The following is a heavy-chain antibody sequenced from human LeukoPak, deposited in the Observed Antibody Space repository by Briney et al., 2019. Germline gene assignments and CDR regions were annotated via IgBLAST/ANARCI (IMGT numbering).Heavy chain of an antibody. CDR2: ISHSGST. Sequence: SETLSLTCAVYGGSFSGYYWSWIRQPPGKGLEWIGEISHSGSTNYNPSLKSRVTISVDTSKNQFSLKLSSVTAADTAVYYCARRGVDTAMVFFDYWGQGTLDTVSS. D-gene: IGHD5-18*01. J-gene: IGHJ4*02. V-gene: IGHV4-34*01. CDR1: GGSFSGYY. CDR3: ARRGVDTAMVFFDY.